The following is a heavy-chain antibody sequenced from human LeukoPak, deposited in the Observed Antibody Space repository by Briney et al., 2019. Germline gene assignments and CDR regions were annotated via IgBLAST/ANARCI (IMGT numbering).Heavy chain of an antibody. CDR3: AKAGSSSWYPRPHFDY. V-gene: IGHV3-30*04. D-gene: IGHD6-13*01. CDR1: GFTFSSYA. CDR2: ISYDGSNK. J-gene: IGHJ4*02. Sequence: GGSLRLSCAASGFTFSSYAMHWVRQAPGKGLEWVAVISYDGSNKYCADSVKGRFTISRDNSKNTLYLQMNSLRAEDTAVYYRAKAGSSSWYPRPHFDYWGQGTLVTVSS.